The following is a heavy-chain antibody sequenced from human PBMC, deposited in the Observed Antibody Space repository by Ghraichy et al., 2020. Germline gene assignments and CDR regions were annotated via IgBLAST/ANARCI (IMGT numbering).Heavy chain of an antibody. D-gene: IGHD6-13*01. CDR3: AKALAAAASGLWDY. J-gene: IGHJ4*02. Sequence: LSRTCAASGFTFSSYAMSWVRQAPGKGLEWVSAISGSGGSTYYADAVKGRFTISRDNSKNTLYLQMNSLRAEDTAGAYCAKALAAAASGLWDYWGQETLVTVSS. V-gene: IGHV3-23*01. CDR2: ISGSGGST. CDR1: GFTFSSYA.